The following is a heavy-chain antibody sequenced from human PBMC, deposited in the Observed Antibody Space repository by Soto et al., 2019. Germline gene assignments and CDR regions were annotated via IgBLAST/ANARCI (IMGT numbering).Heavy chain of an antibody. CDR1: GYTFTSYD. CDR2: MNPNSGNT. D-gene: IGHD1-20*01. J-gene: IGHJ6*03. CDR3: AREVNWNYYYYMDV. V-gene: IGHV1-8*01. Sequence: QVQLVQSGAEVKKPGASVKVSCKASGYTFTSYDINWVRQATGQGLEWMGWMNPNSGNTGYAQKFQGRVTMTRNTYISKAYMELSSLRSEYTAVYYCAREVNWNYYYYMDVWGKGTTVTVSS.